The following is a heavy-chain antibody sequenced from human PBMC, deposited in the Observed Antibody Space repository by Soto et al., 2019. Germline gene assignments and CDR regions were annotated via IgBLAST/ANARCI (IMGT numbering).Heavy chain of an antibody. V-gene: IGHV3-53*01. CDR2: IYAGGLT. Sequence: PGGSLRISCAASAFTVNNNYMNWVRQAPGKGLEWVSLIYAGGLTYYAESVKGRFIISRDNSKNTLYLQMNSLRAEDTAVYYCAREGMSDWDRYYAMDVWGQGTTVTVSS. J-gene: IGHJ6*02. CDR1: AFTVNNNY. D-gene: IGHD2-21*02. CDR3: AREGMSDWDRYYAMDV.